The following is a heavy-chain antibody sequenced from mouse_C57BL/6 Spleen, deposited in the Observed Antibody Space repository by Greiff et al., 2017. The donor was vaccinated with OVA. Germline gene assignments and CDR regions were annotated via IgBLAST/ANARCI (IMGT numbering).Heavy chain of an antibody. V-gene: IGHV3-4*01. CDR1: GYSITNGNHW. D-gene: IGHD1-1*01. CDR3: AREGGSSYYWYFDV. Sequence: ESGPALVKPSQTVSLTCTVTGYSITNGNHWWNWIRQVSGSKLEWIGYISSSGSTDSNPSLKSRLSITRDTSKNQLFLQLNSVTTEDIATYYGAREGGSSYYWYFDVWGTGTTVTVSS. CDR2: ISSSGST. J-gene: IGHJ1*03.